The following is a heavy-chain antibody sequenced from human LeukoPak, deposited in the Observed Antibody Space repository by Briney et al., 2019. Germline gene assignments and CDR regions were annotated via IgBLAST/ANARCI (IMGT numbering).Heavy chain of an antibody. V-gene: IGHV4-59*01. CDR3: ARATMIVLDY. CDR1: GGSISSYY. J-gene: IGHJ4*02. CDR2: VYNSGSA. Sequence: SETLSLTCIVSGGSISSYYWSWIRQPPGKGLEWIGYVYNSGSANYTPSLKSRVTISVDTSKNQFSLKLNSVTTADTAIYYCARATMIVLDYWGQGTLVTVS. D-gene: IGHD3-22*01.